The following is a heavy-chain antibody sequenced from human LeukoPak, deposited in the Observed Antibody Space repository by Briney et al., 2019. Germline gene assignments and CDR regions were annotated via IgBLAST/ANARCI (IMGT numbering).Heavy chain of an antibody. CDR3: TKDHDGMHA. V-gene: IGHV3-23*01. CDR1: GFTFSGYA. J-gene: IGHJ6*02. CDR2: ISVSGSRA. Sequence: GGSLRLSCAASGFTFSGYAMSWVRQAPGKGLEWVSVISVSGSRAYYADFVKGRFTVSRDNSKNTVLLQMNSLRVEDTAVYYCTKDHDGMHAWGQGTTVTVSS.